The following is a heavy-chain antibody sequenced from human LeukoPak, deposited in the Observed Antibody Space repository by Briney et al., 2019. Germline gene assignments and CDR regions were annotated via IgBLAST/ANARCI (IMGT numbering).Heavy chain of an antibody. V-gene: IGHV3-33*06. Sequence: GGSLRLSCTTSGFTFSNYGMHWVRQAPGKGLEWVAVIWYDGRNTYYADSVKGRFTISRDNSKNTLYLQMNSLRAEDTAVYYCAKDSSPVISNVWSGYPFDNWGQGTLVTVSS. CDR2: IWYDGRNT. CDR3: AKDSSPVISNVWSGYPFDN. D-gene: IGHD3-3*01. CDR1: GFTFSNYG. J-gene: IGHJ4*02.